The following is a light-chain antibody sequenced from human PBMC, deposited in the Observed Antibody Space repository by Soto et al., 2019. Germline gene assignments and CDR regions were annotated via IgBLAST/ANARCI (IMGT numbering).Light chain of an antibody. CDR2: GAS. Sequence: EIVMTQSPATLSASPGETATLSCRASQSVRNNLAWYQHKPGQAPRLLIYGASTRATGIPARFSGSGSGTAFTLTITSLQYEDFAVYYCQQYNIWPPMYTFGQGTQLEIK. CDR3: QQYNIWPPMYT. V-gene: IGKV3-15*01. J-gene: IGKJ2*01. CDR1: QSVRNN.